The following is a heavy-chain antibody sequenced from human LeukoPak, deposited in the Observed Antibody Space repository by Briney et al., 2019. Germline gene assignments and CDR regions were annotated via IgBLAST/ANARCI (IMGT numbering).Heavy chain of an antibody. CDR1: GGSISSGSYY. J-gene: IGHJ3*02. CDR2: IYTSGST. CDR3: ARGDGLQVRWGITGTTVHDAFDI. D-gene: IGHD1-7*01. Sequence: PSETLSLTCTVSGGSISSGSYYWSWIRQPAGKGLEWIGRIYTSGSTNYNPSLKSRVTISVDTSKNQFSLKLSSVTAADTAVYYCARGDGLQVRWGITGTTVHDAFDIWGQGTMVTVSS. V-gene: IGHV4-61*02.